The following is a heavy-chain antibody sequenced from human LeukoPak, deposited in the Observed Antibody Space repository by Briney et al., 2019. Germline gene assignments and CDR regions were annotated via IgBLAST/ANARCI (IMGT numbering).Heavy chain of an antibody. CDR3: ARLPELLNDPFDS. D-gene: IGHD1-7*01. V-gene: IGHV4-39*01. Sequence: PSETLSLTCNISGDSISNNSNYWGWIRQPPGRGLEWIGNIYYSGDTYYNPSLKSRVTLSVDTSKNQFSLKVNSVTAADTAVYYCARLPELLNDPFDSWGQGTLVTVSS. CDR1: GDSISNNSNY. CDR2: IYYSGDT. J-gene: IGHJ4*02.